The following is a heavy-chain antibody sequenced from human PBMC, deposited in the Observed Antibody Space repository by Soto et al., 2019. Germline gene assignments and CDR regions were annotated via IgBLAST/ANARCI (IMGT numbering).Heavy chain of an antibody. Sequence: EVQLVQSGTELKEPGESLTISCKTSGYRFTAYHITWVRQVPGKGLEWMGRIDPDRSTSNYSPSFQGHVTMSADKSVNSVYLHWSSLRDSDTAIYYCARLGAGDEDYWGPGALVTVSS. J-gene: IGHJ4*02. V-gene: IGHV5-10-1*03. CDR1: GYRFTAYH. CDR3: ARLGAGDEDY. CDR2: IDPDRSTS. D-gene: IGHD3-16*01.